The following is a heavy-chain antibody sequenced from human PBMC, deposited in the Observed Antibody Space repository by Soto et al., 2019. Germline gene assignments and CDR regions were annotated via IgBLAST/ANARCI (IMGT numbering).Heavy chain of an antibody. D-gene: IGHD3-22*01. V-gene: IGHV1-69*02. CDR1: GGTFSSYT. CDR3: ARGPETYYYDSSGYSPFDP. J-gene: IGHJ5*02. CDR2: IIPILGIA. Sequence: QVQLVQSGAEAKKPGSSVKVSCKASGGTFSSYTISWVRQAPGQGLEWMGRIIPILGIANYAQKFQGRVTITADKSTSTAYMELSSLRSEDTAVYYCARGPETYYYDSSGYSPFDPWGQGTLVTVSS.